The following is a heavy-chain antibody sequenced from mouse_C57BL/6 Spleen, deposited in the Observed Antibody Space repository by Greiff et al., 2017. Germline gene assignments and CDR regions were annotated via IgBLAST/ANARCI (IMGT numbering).Heavy chain of an antibody. CDR3: ARYYYGSSPFDY. Sequence: QVQLQQPGAELVMPGASVKLSCKASGYTFTSYWMHWVKQRPGQGLEWIGEIDPSDSYTNYNQKFKGKSTLTVDKSSSTAYMQLSSLTSEDSAVYYCARYYYGSSPFDYWGQGTTLPVSS. CDR2: IDPSDSYT. D-gene: IGHD1-1*01. CDR1: GYTFTSYW. V-gene: IGHV1-69*01. J-gene: IGHJ2*01.